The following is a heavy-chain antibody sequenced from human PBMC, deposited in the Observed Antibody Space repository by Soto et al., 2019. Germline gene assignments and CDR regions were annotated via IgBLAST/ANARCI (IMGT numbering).Heavy chain of an antibody. Sequence: PGESLKISCKGSGYSFSSYWIGWVRQMPGKGLEWMGIIYPGDSDTRYSPSFQGQVTISADKSISTAYLQWSSLKASDTAMYYCARPMTTENDAFDIWGQGTMVTVSS. CDR3: ARPMTTENDAFDI. CDR1: GYSFSSYW. CDR2: IYPGDSDT. D-gene: IGHD4-17*01. J-gene: IGHJ3*02. V-gene: IGHV5-51*01.